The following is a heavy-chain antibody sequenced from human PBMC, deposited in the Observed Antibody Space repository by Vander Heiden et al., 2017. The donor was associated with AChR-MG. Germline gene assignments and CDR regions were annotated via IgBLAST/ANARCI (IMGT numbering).Heavy chain of an antibody. CDR1: GFTFSSYG. CDR3: ARVMYDILTGYYTGDDAFDI. CDR2: IWYDGSNK. V-gene: IGHV3-33*01. Sequence: QVQLVESGGGVVQPGRSLRLSCAASGFTFSSYGMPWVRQAPCKGLEWVAVIWYDGSNKYYADSVKGRFTISRDNSKNTLYLQMNSLRAEDTAVYYCARVMYDILTGYYTGDDAFDIWGQGTMVTVSS. D-gene: IGHD3-9*01. J-gene: IGHJ3*02.